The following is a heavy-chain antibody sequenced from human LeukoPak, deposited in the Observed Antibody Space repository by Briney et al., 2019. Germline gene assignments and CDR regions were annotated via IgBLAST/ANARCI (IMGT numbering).Heavy chain of an antibody. Sequence: SETLSLTCTVSGGSISSYYRSWIRQPPGKGLEWIGYIYYSGSTNYNPSLKSRVTISVDTSKNQFSLRLSSVTAADTAVYYCARLPYSSGWYVYWGQGTLVTVSS. V-gene: IGHV4-59*01. CDR1: GGSISSYY. D-gene: IGHD6-19*01. J-gene: IGHJ4*02. CDR3: ARLPYSSGWYVY. CDR2: IYYSGST.